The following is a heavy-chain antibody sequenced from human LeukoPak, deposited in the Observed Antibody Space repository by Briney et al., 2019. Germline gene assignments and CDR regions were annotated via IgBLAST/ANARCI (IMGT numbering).Heavy chain of an antibody. V-gene: IGHV3-48*04. J-gene: IGHJ4*02. CDR3: ARSGYGDYGY. D-gene: IGHD4-17*01. CDR1: GFTFNSYS. Sequence: GGSLRLSCEASGFTFNSYSFNWVRQAPGKGLEWISYINSVGGTTFYADSVKGRFTISRDNAKNTLYLQMNSLRAEDTAVYYCARSGYGDYGYWGQGTLVTVSS. CDR2: INSVGGTT.